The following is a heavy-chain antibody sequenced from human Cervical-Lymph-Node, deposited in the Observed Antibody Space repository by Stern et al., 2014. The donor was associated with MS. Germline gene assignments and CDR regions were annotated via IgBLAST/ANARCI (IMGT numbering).Heavy chain of an antibody. V-gene: IGHV3-20*01. D-gene: IGHD2-8*02. Sequence: EVHLVESGGGVVRPGTSLRVSCAASGFTFEDYGMSWVRQAPGQGLEWVAGINWNGGSTVYAGSVQGRFTISRDNAKTSLYLQMNSLRAEDTALYHCARAFCTGGVCYSFPFYGMDVWGQGTTVTVSS. CDR2: INWNGGST. J-gene: IGHJ6*02. CDR1: GFTFEDYG. CDR3: ARAFCTGGVCYSFPFYGMDV.